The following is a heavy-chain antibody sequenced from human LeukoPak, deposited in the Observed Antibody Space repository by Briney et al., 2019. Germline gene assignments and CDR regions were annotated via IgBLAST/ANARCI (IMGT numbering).Heavy chain of an antibody. CDR1: GFTFSSYG. V-gene: IGHV3-33*01. D-gene: IGHD6-13*01. CDR2: IWYDGSNK. Sequence: GGSLRLSCAASGFTFSSYGMHWVRQAPGKGLEWVAVIWYDGSNKYYADSVKGRFTISRDNSKNTLYLQMNSLRAEDMAVYYCARASSSWQFDYWGQGTLVTVSS. CDR3: ARASSSWQFDY. J-gene: IGHJ4*02.